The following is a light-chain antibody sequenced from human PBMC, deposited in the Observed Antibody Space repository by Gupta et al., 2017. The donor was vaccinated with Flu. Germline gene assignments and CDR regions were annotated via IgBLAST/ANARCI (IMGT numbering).Light chain of an antibody. V-gene: IGLV2-14*04. CDR2: DVS. CDR3: TSYTSSSTLV. CDR1: NSDIGQYNY. J-gene: IGLJ2*01. Sequence: TNSDIGQYNYVSWYQQHPGKAPKLMIYDVSNRPSGVSNRFSGSKSGNTASLTISGLQAEDEADYYCTSYTSSSTLVFGGGTKLTVL.